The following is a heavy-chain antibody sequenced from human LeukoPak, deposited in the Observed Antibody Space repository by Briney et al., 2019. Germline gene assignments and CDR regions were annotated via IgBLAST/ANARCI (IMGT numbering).Heavy chain of an antibody. D-gene: IGHD3-22*01. CDR2: IYYSGST. Sequence: SETLSLTCTVSGVSISSYYWTWIRQPPGKGLEWVGYIYYSGSTNYNPSLKSRVTISVDTSKNQFSLKLSPVTAANTAVYYCARIPNYYDRSGYFDYWGQGTLLTASS. V-gene: IGHV4-59*01. CDR1: GVSISSYY. J-gene: IGHJ4*02. CDR3: ARIPNYYDRSGYFDY.